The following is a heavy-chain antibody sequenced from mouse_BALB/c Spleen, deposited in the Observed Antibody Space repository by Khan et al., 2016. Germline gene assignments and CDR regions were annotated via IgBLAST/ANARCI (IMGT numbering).Heavy chain of an antibody. Sequence: EVELVESGGGLVQPGRSRKLSCAASGFTFSSFGMHWVRQAPEKGLGWVAFISSGSSAIYYADTVKGRFTISRDNPKNTLFLQLTSLRSGDTAMYYCGRGDYWGQGTTLTVSS. CDR1: GFTFSSFG. CDR2: ISSGSSAI. V-gene: IGHV5-17*02. J-gene: IGHJ2*01. CDR3: GRGDY.